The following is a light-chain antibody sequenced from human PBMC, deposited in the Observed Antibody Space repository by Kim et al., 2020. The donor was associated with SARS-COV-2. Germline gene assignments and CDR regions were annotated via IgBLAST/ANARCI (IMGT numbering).Light chain of an antibody. V-gene: IGLV3-1*01. Sequence: VSPGQTASITCSGDKLGDKYACWYQQKPGQSPVLVIYQDTKRPSGIPERFSGSNSGNTATLTISGTQAMDEADYYCQAWDSSTAVFGTGTQLTVL. J-gene: IGLJ1*01. CDR1: KLGDKY. CDR3: QAWDSSTAV. CDR2: QDT.